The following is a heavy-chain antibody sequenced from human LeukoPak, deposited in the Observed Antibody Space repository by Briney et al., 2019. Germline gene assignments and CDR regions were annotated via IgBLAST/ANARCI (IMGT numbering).Heavy chain of an antibody. D-gene: IGHD6-13*01. CDR2: IYYSGST. J-gene: IGHJ4*02. Sequence: PSETLSLTCTVSGGSISSSSYYWGWIRQPPGKGLEWIGSIYYSGSTYYNPSLKSRVTISVDTSKNQFSLKLAFVTAADTAVYYCARHAGVTAAGDYFDYWGQGTLVTVSS. V-gene: IGHV4-39*01. CDR3: ARHAGVTAAGDYFDY. CDR1: GGSISSSSYY.